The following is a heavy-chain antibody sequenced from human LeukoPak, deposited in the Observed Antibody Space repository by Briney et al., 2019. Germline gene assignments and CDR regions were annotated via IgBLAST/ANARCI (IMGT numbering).Heavy chain of an antibody. Sequence: ASAKVSCKASGDTFTSDYMNWVRQAPGQGLEWMGIVHSSGGVIKYAQEFQDRVTMTRDTSTSTVYMELSSLRSEDTAVYYCAGSSHQRNWFDPWGQGTLVIVSS. J-gene: IGHJ5*02. CDR3: AGSSHQRNWFDP. V-gene: IGHV1-46*01. D-gene: IGHD1-26*01. CDR1: GDTFTSDY. CDR2: VHSSGGVI.